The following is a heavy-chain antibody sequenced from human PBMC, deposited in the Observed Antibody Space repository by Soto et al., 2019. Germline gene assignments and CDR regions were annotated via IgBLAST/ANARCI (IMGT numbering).Heavy chain of an antibody. Sequence: KSSETLSLTCTVSGGSISSSSYYWGWIRQPPGKGLEWIGSIYHSGSTYYNPSLKSRVTISVDTSKNQFSLKLRSVTGADTAVYYCARRYGGNFDYWGQGTLVTVSS. D-gene: IGHD1-26*01. CDR2: IYHSGST. J-gene: IGHJ4*02. CDR1: GGSISSSSYY. V-gene: IGHV4-39*07. CDR3: ARRYGGNFDY.